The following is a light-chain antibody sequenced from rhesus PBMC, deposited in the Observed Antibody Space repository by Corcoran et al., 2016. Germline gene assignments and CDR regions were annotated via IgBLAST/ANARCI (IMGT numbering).Light chain of an antibody. CDR1: QGISKY. V-gene: IGKV1-25*01. CDR3: QQHNSYPFT. Sequence: DIQMTQSPSSLSASVGDTVTITCQASQGISKYLAWYQQKPGKAPKFLIYDASTLQSGVPSRFSGSGPGTVFSLTISSLKPQDFATYYCQQHNSYPFTFGPGTKLDI. CDR2: DAS. J-gene: IGKJ3*01.